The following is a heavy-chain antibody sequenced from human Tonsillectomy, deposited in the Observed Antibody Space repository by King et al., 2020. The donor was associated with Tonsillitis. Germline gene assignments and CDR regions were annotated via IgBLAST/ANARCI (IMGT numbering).Heavy chain of an antibody. J-gene: IGHJ4*02. V-gene: IGHV3-30*18. CDR2: ISYDGFNK. CDR3: AKQLAVAGTTHSPQIDY. D-gene: IGHD6-19*01. CDR1: GFTFSNYG. Sequence: VQLVESGGGVVQPGRSLRLSCAASGFTFSNYGMHWVRQAPGKGLEWVAIISYDGFNKYYADSVKGRFTISRDNSKNTLYLQMNSLRPEDTAVYFCAKQLAVAGTTHSPQIDYWGQGALVTVSS.